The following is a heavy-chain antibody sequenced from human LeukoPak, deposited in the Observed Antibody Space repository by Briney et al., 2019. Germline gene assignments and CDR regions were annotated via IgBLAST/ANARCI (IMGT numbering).Heavy chain of an antibody. V-gene: IGHV4-4*07. Sequence: SETLSLTCTVSGGSISGYYWSWIRQPAGKGLEWIGRMTASGSSHYNPSLRSRVTISLDTSANKFSLKLSSVTAADTAVYYCARDESITWDPPFDYWGQGTLVTVSS. CDR1: GGSISGYY. D-gene: IGHD1-26*01. CDR3: ARDESITWDPPFDY. J-gene: IGHJ4*02. CDR2: MTASGSS.